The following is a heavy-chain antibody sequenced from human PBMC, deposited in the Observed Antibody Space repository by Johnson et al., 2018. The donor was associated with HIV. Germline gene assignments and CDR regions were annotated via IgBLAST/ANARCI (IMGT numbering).Heavy chain of an antibody. CDR3: AKDDNLGVWYSDAFYI. CDR1: GFTFSSYD. J-gene: IGHJ3*02. D-gene: IGHD2-21*02. Sequence: VQWGEAGGGGGEIGGYLRIYCAASGFTFSSYDMHWVRQTTGKSLEWVSGIGTTGDTYYPGSVKGRFTISRENAKKSLYLQMNSLRAGDTAVYYCAKDDNLGVWYSDAFYIWGQGTVVTVSS. V-gene: IGHV3-13*01. CDR2: IGTTGDT.